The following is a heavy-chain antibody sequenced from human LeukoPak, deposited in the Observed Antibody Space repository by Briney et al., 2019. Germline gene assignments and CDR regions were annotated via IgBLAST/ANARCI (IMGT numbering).Heavy chain of an antibody. J-gene: IGHJ4*02. V-gene: IGHV4-59*01. CDR2: IYYSGST. D-gene: IGHD6-13*01. Sequence: PSETLSLTCTVSGGSISGYYWSWIRQPPGKGLEWIGYIYYSGSTNYNPSLKSRVTISVDTSKNQFSLNLSSVTAADTAVYYCAREGYLPYYFDYWGQGTLVTVSS. CDR1: GGSISGYY. CDR3: AREGYLPYYFDY.